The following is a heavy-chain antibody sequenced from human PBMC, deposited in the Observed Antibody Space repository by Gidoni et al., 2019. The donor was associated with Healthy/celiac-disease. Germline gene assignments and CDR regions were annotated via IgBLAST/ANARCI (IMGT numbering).Heavy chain of an antibody. CDR3: VRALLVRVTTNWFDP. J-gene: IGHJ5*02. V-gene: IGHV4-34*01. Sequence: QVQLQQLCAGLLQPSETLSLTCAVYVGSFSCYYGSWIRPPPGKGLEWIREIKHIGSTNYNPSLKSRVTIAVDTSKNQFSLKLSSVTAADTAVYYCVRALLVRVTTNWFDPWGQGTLVTVSS. D-gene: IGHD3-10*01. CDR2: IKHIGST. CDR1: VGSFSCYY.